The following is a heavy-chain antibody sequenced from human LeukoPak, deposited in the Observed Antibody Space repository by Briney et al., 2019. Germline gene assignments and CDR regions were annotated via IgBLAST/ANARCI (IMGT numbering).Heavy chain of an antibody. CDR1: RYTFTSYG. V-gene: IGHV1-18*01. CDR2: ISGYNGNT. J-gene: IGHJ5*02. CDR3: TREATGYSWFDP. D-gene: IGHD3-9*01. Sequence: ASVKVSFKASRYTFTSYGISWVRQAPGQGLEWMEWISGYNGNTNYAQKFQGRVTMTTDTSTNTAYMELRSLRSDDTAVYYCTREATGYSWFDPWGQGTLVTVSS.